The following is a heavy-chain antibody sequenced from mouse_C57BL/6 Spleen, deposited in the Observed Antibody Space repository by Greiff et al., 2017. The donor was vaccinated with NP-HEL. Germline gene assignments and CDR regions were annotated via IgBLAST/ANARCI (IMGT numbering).Heavy chain of an antibody. CDR1: GYAFTNYL. V-gene: IGHV1-54*01. CDR2: INPGSGGT. J-gene: IGHJ2*01. Sequence: QVQLQQSGAELVRPGTSVKVSCKASGYAFTNYLIEWVKQRPGQGLEWIGVINPGSGGTNYNEKLKGKATLTADNYSSTAYMQLSSRTSEDSAVYFWARLGTTVVDYFDYWGQGTTLTVSS. D-gene: IGHD1-1*01. CDR3: ARLGTTVVDYFDY.